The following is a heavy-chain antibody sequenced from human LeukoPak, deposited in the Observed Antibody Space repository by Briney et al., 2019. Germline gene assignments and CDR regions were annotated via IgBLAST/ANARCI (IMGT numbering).Heavy chain of an antibody. Sequence: SVKVSCKASGGTFSSYAISWVRQAPGQGLEWMGRIIPILGIANYAQKFQGRVTITADKSTSTAYMELSSLRSEDTAVYYCARLSAGGYSYGEPYYFDYWGQGTLVTLSS. D-gene: IGHD5-18*01. CDR1: GGTFSSYA. V-gene: IGHV1-69*04. CDR3: ARLSAGGYSYGEPYYFDY. J-gene: IGHJ4*02. CDR2: IIPILGIA.